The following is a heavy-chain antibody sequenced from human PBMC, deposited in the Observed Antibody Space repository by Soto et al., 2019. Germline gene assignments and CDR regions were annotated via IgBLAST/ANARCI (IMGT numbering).Heavy chain of an antibody. D-gene: IGHD6-13*01. CDR1: GFTFSSYS. Sequence: EVHLVESGGGLVKPGGSLRLSCASSGFTFSSYSMNWVRQAPGKGMEWVSSISSSSSYIYYADSVKGRFTISRDNAKNCLYLQMNSLRAEDMAVYYCAREAAAEDYWGQGTLVTVSS. J-gene: IGHJ4*02. CDR2: ISSSSSYI. V-gene: IGHV3-21*01. CDR3: AREAAAEDY.